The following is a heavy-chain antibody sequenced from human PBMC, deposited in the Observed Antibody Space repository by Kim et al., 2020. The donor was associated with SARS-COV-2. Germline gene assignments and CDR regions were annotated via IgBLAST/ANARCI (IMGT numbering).Heavy chain of an antibody. J-gene: IGHJ4*02. CDR3: ARGSGSYQPFDY. D-gene: IGHD1-26*01. Sequence: NAAQKLPGRGTMTTDTSTSTAYMELRSLRSDDTAVYYCARGSGSYQPFDYWGQGTLVTVSS. V-gene: IGHV1-18*01.